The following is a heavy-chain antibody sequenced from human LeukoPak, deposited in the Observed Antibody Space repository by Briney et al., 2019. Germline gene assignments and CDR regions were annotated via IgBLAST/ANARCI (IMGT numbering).Heavy chain of an antibody. J-gene: IGHJ4*02. V-gene: IGHV3-15*01. Sequence: GGSLRLSCTASGFIFTNAWMSWVRQAPGKGLEWVGRIKSKRDGDGETPAYAAPVKGRFTISRDVSKNTLYLQMNNLRTDDTGVYYCSKGDCSGGTCFLPHDFWGQGTLVTVSS. CDR2: IKSKRDGDGETP. D-gene: IGHD2-15*01. CDR1: GFIFTNAW. CDR3: SKGDCSGGTCFLPHDF.